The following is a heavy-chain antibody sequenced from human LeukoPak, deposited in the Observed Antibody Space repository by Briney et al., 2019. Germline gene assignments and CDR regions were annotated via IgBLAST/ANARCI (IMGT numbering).Heavy chain of an antibody. Sequence: GGSLRLSCAASGFTFSNYGMTWVRQAPGKGLEWVSYISSSGSTPYYADSVKGRFTISRDNAKNSLYLQMNSLRAEDTAVYHCATQDYYGSGSYTVWGQGTLVTVSS. V-gene: IGHV3-48*04. CDR3: ATQDYYGSGSYTV. CDR1: GFTFSNYG. D-gene: IGHD3-10*01. J-gene: IGHJ4*02. CDR2: ISSSGSTP.